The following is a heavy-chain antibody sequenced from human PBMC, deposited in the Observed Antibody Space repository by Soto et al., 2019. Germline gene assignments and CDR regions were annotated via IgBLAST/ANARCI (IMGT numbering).Heavy chain of an antibody. Sequence: QVQLVQSGAEVKKPGSSVKVSCKASGGTFSSYAISWVRQAPGQGLEWMGGIIPIFGTANYAQKFQGRVTITADESTSTAYMELSSLRSADTAVYYWAREGGTYYYGSGSSENWFDPWGQGTLVTVSS. D-gene: IGHD3-10*01. J-gene: IGHJ5*02. CDR3: AREGGTYYYGSGSSENWFDP. CDR2: IIPIFGTA. CDR1: GGTFSSYA. V-gene: IGHV1-69*01.